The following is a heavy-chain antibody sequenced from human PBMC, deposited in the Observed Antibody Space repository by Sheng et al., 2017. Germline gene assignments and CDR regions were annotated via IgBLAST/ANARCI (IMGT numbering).Heavy chain of an antibody. CDR1: GFTFSSYT. Sequence: EVQLVESGGGLVQPGGSLRLSCAASGFTFSSYTMSWVRQAPGKGLEWVSTISGSTDNTYYADSVKGRFTISRDNSKNTLYLQMNSLRAEDTAVYYCAIRRGSGSYHYFDYWGQGTLVTVSS. J-gene: IGHJ4*02. D-gene: IGHD3-10*01. CDR3: AIRRGSGSYHYFDY. CDR2: ISGSTDNT. V-gene: IGHV3-23*04.